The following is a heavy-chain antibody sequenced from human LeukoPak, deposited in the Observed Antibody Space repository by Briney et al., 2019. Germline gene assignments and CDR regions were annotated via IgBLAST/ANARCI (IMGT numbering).Heavy chain of an antibody. Sequence: GGSLRLSRAASGFAFSNYAMNWVRQAPGRGLEWVSTVSGGGGTTHYTDSVKGRFIISRDNSKNTLYLQMNSLRVEDTAVYYCTRGHSSGWYYFDYWGHGTLVTVSS. CDR3: TRGHSSGWYYFDY. D-gene: IGHD6-19*01. CDR1: GFAFSNYA. CDR2: VSGGGGTT. V-gene: IGHV3-23*01. J-gene: IGHJ4*01.